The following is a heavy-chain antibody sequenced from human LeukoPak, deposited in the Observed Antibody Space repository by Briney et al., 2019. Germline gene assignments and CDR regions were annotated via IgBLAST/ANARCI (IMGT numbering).Heavy chain of an antibody. V-gene: IGHV4-34*01. D-gene: IGHD3-10*01. CDR1: GGSFSGYY. Sequence: KASETLSLTCAVYGGSFSGYYWSWIRQPPGKGLEWIGEINHSGSTNYNPSLKSRVTISVDTSKNQFSLKLSSVPAADTAVYYCARSVRRFYGSLNWFDPWGQGTLVTVSS. J-gene: IGHJ5*02. CDR3: ARSVRRFYGSLNWFDP. CDR2: INHSGST.